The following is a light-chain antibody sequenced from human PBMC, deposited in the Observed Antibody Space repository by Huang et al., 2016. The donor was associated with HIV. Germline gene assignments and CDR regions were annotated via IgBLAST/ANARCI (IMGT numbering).Light chain of an antibody. CDR3: QQYYGSPPT. CDR1: QRILYNSDKKNY. V-gene: IGKV4-1*01. J-gene: IGKJ1*01. Sequence: DIVMTQSPDSLAVSLGERATINCKSSQRILYNSDKKNYLAWYQQKPGQPPKLLIYGESTRESGGPYRFSGSGSGTDFTLTISSLQAGDVAVYYCQQYYGSPPTFGQGTKVEIK. CDR2: GES.